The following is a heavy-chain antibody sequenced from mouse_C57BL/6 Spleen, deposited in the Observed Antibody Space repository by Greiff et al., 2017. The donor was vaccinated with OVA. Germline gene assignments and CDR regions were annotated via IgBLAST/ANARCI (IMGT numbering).Heavy chain of an antibody. CDR2: IDPSDSYT. J-gene: IGHJ3*01. CDR3: ARLVTAPY. Sequence: QVQLQQPGAELVKPGASVKLSCKASGYTFTSYWMQWVKQRPGQGLEWIGEIDPSDSYTNYNQKFKGKATLTVDTSSSTAYMQRSSLTSEDSAVYYCARLVTAPYWGQGTLVTVSA. CDR1: GYTFTSYW. D-gene: IGHD2-2*01. V-gene: IGHV1-50*01.